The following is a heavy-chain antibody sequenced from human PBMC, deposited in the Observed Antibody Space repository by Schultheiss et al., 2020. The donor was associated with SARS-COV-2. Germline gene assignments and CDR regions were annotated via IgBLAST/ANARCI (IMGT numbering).Heavy chain of an antibody. CDR3: AREESYGAFDY. CDR2: IYSGGST. CDR1: GFTFSSNY. V-gene: IGHV3-53*05. J-gene: IGHJ4*02. D-gene: IGHD4-17*01. Sequence: GESLKISFAASGFTFSSNYMSWVRQAPGKGLEWVSVIYSGGSTYYADSVKGRFTISRDNSKNTLYLQMNSLRAEDTAVYYCAREESYGAFDYWGQGTLVTVSS.